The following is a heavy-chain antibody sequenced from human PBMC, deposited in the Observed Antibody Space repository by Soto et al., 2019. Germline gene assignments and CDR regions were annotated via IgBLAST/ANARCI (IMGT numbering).Heavy chain of an antibody. D-gene: IGHD3-10*01. CDR3: ARSFMVPVDVFDY. CDR1: NGSLCIKY. V-gene: IGHV4-59*01. J-gene: IGHJ4*02. Sequence: PSETLSLTCAVSNGSLCIKYWSWIRQSPGKGLEWIGNIYYSGSTNYNPSLKSRVTMSVDTSKNQFTLKLSSVTAADTGVYSCARSFMVPVDVFDYWGQRTLVTVSS. CDR2: IYYSGST.